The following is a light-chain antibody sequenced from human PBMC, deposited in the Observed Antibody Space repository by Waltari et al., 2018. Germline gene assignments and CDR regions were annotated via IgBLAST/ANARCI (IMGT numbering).Light chain of an antibody. V-gene: IGKV1-39*01. CDR3: QQSYSTLMYT. Sequence: EIQMTQSPSPLSASIGDRVTITCRASQSVSNYLSWYQQKPGKAPKLLIYGVSNLQSGVPSRFSASGSGTDFTLTISSLQPEDFAIYYCQQSYSTLMYTFGPGTRVDVK. J-gene: IGKJ3*01. CDR2: GVS. CDR1: QSVSNY.